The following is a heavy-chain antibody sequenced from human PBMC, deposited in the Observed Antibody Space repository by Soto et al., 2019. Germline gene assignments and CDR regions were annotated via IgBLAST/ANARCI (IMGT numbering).Heavy chain of an antibody. D-gene: IGHD3-3*02. CDR1: GGSFSGYY. CDR2: INHSGST. J-gene: IGHJ4*02. CDR3: ARSRPIRVSLDY. V-gene: IGHV4-34*01. Sequence: SETLSLTCAVYGGSFSGYYWSWIRQPPGKGLEWIGEINHSGSTNYNPSLKSRVTISVDTSKNQFSLKLSSVTAADTAVYYCARSRPIRVSLDYWGQGNLVPVSS.